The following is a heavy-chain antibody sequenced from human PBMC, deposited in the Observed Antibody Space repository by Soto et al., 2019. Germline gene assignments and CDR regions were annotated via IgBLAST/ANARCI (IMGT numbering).Heavy chain of an antibody. CDR3: ARGGGARIEELYYYYGMDV. V-gene: IGHV3-33*01. J-gene: IGHJ6*02. CDR2: IWYDGSNK. Sequence: GGSLRLSCAASGFTFSSYGMHWVRQAPGKGLEWVAVIWYDGSNKYYADSVKGRFTISRDNSKNTLYLQMNSLRAEDTAVYYCARGGGARIEELYYYYGMDVWGQGTTVTVSS. D-gene: IGHD1-26*01. CDR1: GFTFSSYG.